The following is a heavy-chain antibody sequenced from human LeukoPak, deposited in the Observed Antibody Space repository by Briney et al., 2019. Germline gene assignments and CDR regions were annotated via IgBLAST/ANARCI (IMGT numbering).Heavy chain of an antibody. Sequence: GGSLKLSCAASGFTVSSNYMSWVRQAPGKGLEWVSVINRGGSTYYADSVKGRFTISSSNSTNTLYLQMNSLRGEDTAAYYCANCGGSCYSRWFDPWGQGPLVTVSS. V-gene: IGHV3-66*01. J-gene: IGHJ5*02. CDR3: ANCGGSCYSRWFDP. D-gene: IGHD2-15*01. CDR2: INRGGST. CDR1: GFTVSSNY.